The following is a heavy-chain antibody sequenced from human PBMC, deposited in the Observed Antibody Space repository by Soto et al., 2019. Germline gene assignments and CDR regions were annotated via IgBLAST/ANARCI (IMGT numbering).Heavy chain of an antibody. V-gene: IGHV2-5*02. CDR2: IYWDDDK. CDR3: AHYYVYMWGSYSPTDAFGI. D-gene: IGHD3-16*01. J-gene: IGHJ3*02. Sequence: SGPTLVNPTQTLTLTCTFSGFSLSTSGVGVGWIRQPPGKALEWLALIYWDDDKRYSPSLKSRLTITKDTSKNQVVLTMTNMDPVYTATYYCAHYYVYMWGSYSPTDAFGIWGQGPMVPLSS. CDR1: GFSLSTSGVG.